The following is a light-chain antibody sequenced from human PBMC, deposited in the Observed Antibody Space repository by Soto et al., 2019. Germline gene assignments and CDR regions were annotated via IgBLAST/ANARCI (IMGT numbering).Light chain of an antibody. J-gene: IGLJ1*01. CDR3: ISYTGSSTSYV. V-gene: IGLV2-14*01. CDR2: GVS. CDR1: RSDIGSYNY. Sequence: QSVLTEPACVPEYPGQSITISCSGTRSDIGSYNYVAWYQQFPGKTPKILIYGVSNRPSGVSSRFSGSKSGNTASLTISGLQAEDEADYYCISYTGSSTSYVFGSGTKVTVL.